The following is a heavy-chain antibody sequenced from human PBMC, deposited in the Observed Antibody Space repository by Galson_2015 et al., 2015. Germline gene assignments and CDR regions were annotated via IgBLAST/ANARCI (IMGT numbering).Heavy chain of an antibody. J-gene: IGHJ6*02. CDR1: GFTFNNYA. V-gene: IGHV3-23*01. CDR3: AKHNNGMDV. D-gene: IGHD1-14*01. CDR2: ISDSGDSK. Sequence: SLRLSCAASGFTFNNYAVSWVRQAPGKGLEWVSAISDSGDSKYFADSVKGRFTISRDNSKNTLYLQMNSLRAEDTAIYYCAKHNNGMDVWGQGTTVTVSS.